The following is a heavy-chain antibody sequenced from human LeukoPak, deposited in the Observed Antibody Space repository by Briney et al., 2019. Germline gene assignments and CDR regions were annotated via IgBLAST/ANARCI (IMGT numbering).Heavy chain of an antibody. CDR3: ATVHSSSWYFAIDY. D-gene: IGHD6-13*01. CDR2: VDPEDGET. J-gene: IGHJ4*02. V-gene: IGHV1-69-2*01. Sequence: ASVKVSCKVSGYTFTVYYMHWVQQAPGKGLEWMGLVDPEDGETIYAEKFQGRVTITADTSTDTAYMELSSLRSEDTAVYYCATVHSSSWYFAIDYWGQGTLVTVSS. CDR1: GYTFTVYY.